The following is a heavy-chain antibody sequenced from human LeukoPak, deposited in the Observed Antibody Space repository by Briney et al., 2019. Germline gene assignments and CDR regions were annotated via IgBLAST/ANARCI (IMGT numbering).Heavy chain of an antibody. Sequence: QTGGSLRLSCTASGFIFSGSWMAWIRQAPGKGLEWLAIIKKDGSEKYYVDSMKGRFTISRDNAKNSLFLQMNSLRAEDTAIYYFTKDTWYSAGHWGKGTLVTVSS. V-gene: IGHV3-7*03. J-gene: IGHJ4*02. CDR1: GFIFSGSW. CDR3: TKDTWYSAGH. CDR2: IKKDGSEK. D-gene: IGHD2-15*01.